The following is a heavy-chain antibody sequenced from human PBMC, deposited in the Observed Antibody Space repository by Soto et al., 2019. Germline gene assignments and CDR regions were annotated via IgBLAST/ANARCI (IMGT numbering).Heavy chain of an antibody. J-gene: IGHJ4*02. D-gene: IGHD6-19*01. CDR2: INAGNGNT. Sequence: QVQLVQSGAEEKKPGASVKVSCKASGYTFTGYAMHWVRQAPGQRLEWMGWINAGNGNTKYSQKFQGRVTITRDTSASTADMGLSSSRSEDTAVYYCASDVAVAADFDYWGQGTLVTVSS. V-gene: IGHV1-3*05. CDR1: GYTFTGYA. CDR3: ASDVAVAADFDY.